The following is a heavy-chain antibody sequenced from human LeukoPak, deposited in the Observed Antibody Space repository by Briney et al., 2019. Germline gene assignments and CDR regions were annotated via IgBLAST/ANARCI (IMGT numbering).Heavy chain of an antibody. CDR3: ASHLTIFGVASPFDC. CDR2: IIPIFGTA. CDR1: GGTFSSYA. Sequence: SVKVSCKASGGTFSSYAISWVRQAPGQGLEWMGGIIPIFGTANYAQKFQGRVTITADESTSTAYMELSSLRSEDTAVYYCASHLTIFGVASPFDCWGQGTLVTVSS. V-gene: IGHV1-69*13. D-gene: IGHD3-3*01. J-gene: IGHJ4*02.